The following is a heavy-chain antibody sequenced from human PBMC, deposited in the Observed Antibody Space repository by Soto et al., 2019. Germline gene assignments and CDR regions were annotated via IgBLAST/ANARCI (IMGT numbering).Heavy chain of an antibody. Sequence: LSLTCTVSGGSISSYYWSWIRQPPGKGLEWIGYIYYSGSTNYNPSLKSRVTISVDTSKNQFSLKLSSVTAADTAVYYCARGSGSWGDYFDYWGQGTLVTVSS. CDR2: IYYSGST. D-gene: IGHD1-26*01. V-gene: IGHV4-59*01. J-gene: IGHJ4*02. CDR1: GGSISSYY. CDR3: ARGSGSWGDYFDY.